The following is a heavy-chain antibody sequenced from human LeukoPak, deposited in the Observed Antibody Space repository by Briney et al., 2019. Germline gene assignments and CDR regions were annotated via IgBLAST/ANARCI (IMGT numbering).Heavy chain of an antibody. CDR3: ARDTPETGTDAFDI. D-gene: IGHD1-1*01. Sequence: SETLSLTCTVSGGSISSGDYYWSWIRQPPGKGLEWIGYIYYSGSTYYNPSLKSRVTISVDTSKNQFSLKLSSVTAADTAVYYCARDTPETGTDAFDIWGQGTMVTVSS. CDR1: GGSISSGDYY. CDR2: IYYSGST. V-gene: IGHV4-30-4*01. J-gene: IGHJ3*02.